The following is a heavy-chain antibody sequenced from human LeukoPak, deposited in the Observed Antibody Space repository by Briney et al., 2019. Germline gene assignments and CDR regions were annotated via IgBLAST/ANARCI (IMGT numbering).Heavy chain of an antibody. CDR2: IFSSGGT. D-gene: IGHD3-16*02. J-gene: IGHJ4*02. CDR1: GGSISSYY. V-gene: IGHV4-59*08. Sequence: PSETLSLTCTVSGGSISSYYWSWIRQPPGKGLEWIGYIFSSGGTNYSPSLKSRVTISVDTSKNQFSLKLSSVTAADTAVYYCARARAFGGVIPRAFDYWGQGTLVTVSS. CDR3: ARARAFGGVIPRAFDY.